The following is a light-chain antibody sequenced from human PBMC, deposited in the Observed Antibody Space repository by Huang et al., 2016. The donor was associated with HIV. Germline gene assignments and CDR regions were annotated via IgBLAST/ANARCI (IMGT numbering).Light chain of an antibody. J-gene: IGKJ5*01. CDR3: QQYNNWPPT. CDR1: QSVKS. CDR2: GAS. V-gene: IGKV3-15*01. Sequence: EIVMTQSPATLSVSPGERATLSCRASQSVKSSAWYQQKPGQAPRLLIYGASTRATGVPARFSGRGSGTEFTLTISSLQTEDFAVYYCQQYNNWPPTFGQGTRLEIK.